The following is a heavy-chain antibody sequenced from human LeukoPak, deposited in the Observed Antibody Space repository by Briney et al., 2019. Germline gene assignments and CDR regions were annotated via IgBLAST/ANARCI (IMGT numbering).Heavy chain of an antibody. D-gene: IGHD3-22*01. V-gene: IGHV4-59*01. CDR3: ARGGLENGYHSNDGFDI. CDR2: IYYSGST. CDR1: GGSISGYY. Sequence: PSETLSLTCTVSGGSISGYYWSWIRQPPGKGLEWIGYIYYSGSTKYNPSLKSRVTTSVDTSRNQFSLKLSSVTAADTAVYYRARGGLENGYHSNDGFDIWGQGTMVTVSS. J-gene: IGHJ3*02.